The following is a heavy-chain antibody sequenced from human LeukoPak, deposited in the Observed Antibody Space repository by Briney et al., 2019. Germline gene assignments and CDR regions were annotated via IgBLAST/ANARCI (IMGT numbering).Heavy chain of an antibody. Sequence: GGSLRLSCAASGFNFSSYAMSWVRQAPGKGLEWVSAISGSGGSTYYADSVKGRFTISRDNSKNTLYLQMNSLRAEDTAVYYCARSATWIQLWTDFDYWGQGTLVTVSS. D-gene: IGHD5-18*01. V-gene: IGHV3-23*01. CDR3: ARSATWIQLWTDFDY. CDR2: ISGSGGST. CDR1: GFNFSSYA. J-gene: IGHJ4*02.